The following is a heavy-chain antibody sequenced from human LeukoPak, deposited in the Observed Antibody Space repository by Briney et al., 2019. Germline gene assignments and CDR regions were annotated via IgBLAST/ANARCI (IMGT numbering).Heavy chain of an antibody. CDR3: AKSPWIQNRGLGWFDP. Sequence: PGGSLRLSCAASGFTFSSYAMSWVRQAPGKGLEWVSAISGSGGSTYYADSVKGRFTISRDNSKNRLYLQMNSLRAEDTAVYYCAKSPWIQNRGLGWFDPWGQGTLVTVSS. D-gene: IGHD5-18*01. CDR1: GFTFSSYA. V-gene: IGHV3-23*01. J-gene: IGHJ5*02. CDR2: ISGSGGST.